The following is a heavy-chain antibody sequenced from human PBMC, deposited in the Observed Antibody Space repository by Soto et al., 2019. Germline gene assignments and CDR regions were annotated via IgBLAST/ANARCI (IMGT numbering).Heavy chain of an antibody. Sequence: LEILSLTCSVSGGSISSGYWTWIRHPPGKGLEWIGYIYLGGSINYNPSLKSRVIISVDTANNQFSLRLRSVTAADTAVYYCATLPPRIVVSLLPIPTWGQGILVTVS. D-gene: IGHD2-21*01. V-gene: IGHV4-4*09. J-gene: IGHJ5*02. CDR3: ATLPPRIVVSLLPIPT. CDR1: GGSISSGY. CDR2: IYLGGSI.